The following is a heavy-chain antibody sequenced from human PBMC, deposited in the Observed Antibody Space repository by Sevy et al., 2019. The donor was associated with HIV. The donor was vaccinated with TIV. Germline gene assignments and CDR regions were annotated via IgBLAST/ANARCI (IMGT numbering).Heavy chain of an antibody. D-gene: IGHD3-3*01. CDR1: GDTFTTYD. J-gene: IGHJ6*02. CDR3: ASGGNGDFWSYEYYYYGMDV. CDR2: MSPKTGNT. V-gene: IGHV1-8*02. Sequence: ASVKVSCKASGDTFTTYDINWVRQAPGQGLEWMGWMSPKTGNTGYAQKFQGRVTMTRDTSISTAYMELSSLRSEDTAVYYCASGGNGDFWSYEYYYYGMDVWGQATTVTVSS.